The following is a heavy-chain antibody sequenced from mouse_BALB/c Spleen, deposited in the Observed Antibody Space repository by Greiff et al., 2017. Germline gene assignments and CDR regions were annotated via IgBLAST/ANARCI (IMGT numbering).Heavy chain of an antibody. J-gene: IGHJ4*01. CDR2: ISNGGGST. CDR3: ARHGNYVADY. V-gene: IGHV5-12-2*01. CDR1: GFTFSSYT. D-gene: IGHD2-1*01. Sequence: VQLKESGGGLVQPGGSLKLSCAASGFTFSSYTMSWVRQTPEKRLEWVAYISNGGGSTYYPDTVKGRFTISRDNAKNTLYLQMSSLKSEDTAMYYCARHGNYVADYWGQGTSVTVSS.